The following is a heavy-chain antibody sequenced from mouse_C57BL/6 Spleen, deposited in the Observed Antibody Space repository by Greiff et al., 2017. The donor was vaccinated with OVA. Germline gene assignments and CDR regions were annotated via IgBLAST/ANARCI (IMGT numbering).Heavy chain of an antibody. CDR1: GFSLTSYG. Sequence: VKLQESGPGLVAPSQCLSITCNVSGFSLTSYGVDWVRQPPGKGLEWLGVICGGGSTNYNSALMTRLSIGKDNSKSQFFLKMNSLQTDDTAMYYCARHGGALDYWGQGTTVTVSS. V-gene: IGHV2-9*01. J-gene: IGHJ4*01. CDR2: ICGGGST. CDR3: ARHGGALDY.